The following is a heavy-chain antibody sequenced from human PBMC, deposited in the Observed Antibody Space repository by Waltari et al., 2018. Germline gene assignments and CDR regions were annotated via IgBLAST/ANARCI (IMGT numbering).Heavy chain of an antibody. CDR3: AKVDRSGTSRPYYMDV. CDR2: ISTSGGST. D-gene: IGHD2-2*01. Sequence: EVQLVESGGGLVQPGGSLRLSCAASGFTFSSYAMTWVRQAPGKGLDWVSSISTSGGSTYYADSVKGRFTISRDNSKNTLYLQMNSLRAEDTAIYYCAKVDRSGTSRPYYMDVWGKGTTVTVSS. V-gene: IGHV3-23*04. J-gene: IGHJ6*03. CDR1: GFTFSSYA.